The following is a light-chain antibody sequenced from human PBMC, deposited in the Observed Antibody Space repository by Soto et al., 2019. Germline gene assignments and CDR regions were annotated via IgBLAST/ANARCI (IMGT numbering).Light chain of an antibody. Sequence: QSALTQPPSASGSPGQSVTLSCTGTSSDVGGYEYVSWYQQHPGKAPKLIIYEVTKRPSGVPDRFSGSKSGNTASLTVSGLQAEDEAFYYCRSHGGSKNLLVFGVGTKLTVL. CDR3: RSHGGSKNLLV. CDR1: SSDVGGYEY. V-gene: IGLV2-8*01. CDR2: EVT. J-gene: IGLJ3*02.